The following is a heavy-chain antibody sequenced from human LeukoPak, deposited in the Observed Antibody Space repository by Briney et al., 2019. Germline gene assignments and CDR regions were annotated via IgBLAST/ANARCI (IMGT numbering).Heavy chain of an antibody. J-gene: IGHJ4*02. CDR3: AKAINRYYYDSSGLPDY. V-gene: IGHV3-23*01. CDR1: GFTFSSYA. CDR2: ISGSGGST. D-gene: IGHD3-22*01. Sequence: PGGSLRLSCAASGFTFSSYAMSWVRQAPGKGLEWVSAISGSGGSTYYADSVKGRFTISRGNSKNTLYLQMNSLRAEDTAVYYCAKAINRYYYDSSGLPDYWGQGTLVTVSS.